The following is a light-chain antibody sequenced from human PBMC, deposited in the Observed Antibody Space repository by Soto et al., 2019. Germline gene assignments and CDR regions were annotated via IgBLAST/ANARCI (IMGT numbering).Light chain of an antibody. V-gene: IGLV3-1*01. CDR3: QAWDSSSLV. CDR1: KLGDKY. Sequence: SCELTQPPSVSVSPGQTASITCSGDKLGDKYACWYQQKPGQSPVLVIYQDSKRPSGIPERFSGSNSGNTATLTISGTQAMDEADYYCQAWDSSSLVFGTGTKVTVL. CDR2: QDS. J-gene: IGLJ1*01.